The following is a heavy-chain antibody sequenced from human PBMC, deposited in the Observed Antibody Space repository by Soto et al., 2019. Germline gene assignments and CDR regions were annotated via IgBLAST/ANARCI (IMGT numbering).Heavy chain of an antibody. V-gene: IGHV2-5*02. CDR2: VYWDDDK. CDR3: AHKGGFGYPES. J-gene: IGHJ5*02. Sequence: QITLKESGPMLVQPTQALTLTCTCSGFSLTTSGVGVGWIRQPPGKALEWLALVYWDDDKRYSPSLTNRLTLSRDTSKNQVVLTLTNVDPTDTGTYFCAHKGGFGYPESWGQGIMVTVSS. D-gene: IGHD5-18*01. CDR1: GFSLTTSGVG.